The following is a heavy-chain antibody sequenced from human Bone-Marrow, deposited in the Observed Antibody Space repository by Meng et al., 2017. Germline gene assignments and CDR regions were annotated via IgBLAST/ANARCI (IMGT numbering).Heavy chain of an antibody. D-gene: IGHD3-10*01. V-gene: IGHV1-2*06. J-gene: IGHJ4*02. Sequence: ASVKVSCKASGGTFSSYAISWVRQAPGQGLEWMGRINPNSGGTNYAQKFQGRVTMTRDTSISTAYMELSRLRSDDTAVYYCARVPLTYYYGSGSEDYWGQGTLVTVSS. CDR2: INPNSGGT. CDR3: ARVPLTYYYGSGSEDY. CDR1: GGTFSSYA.